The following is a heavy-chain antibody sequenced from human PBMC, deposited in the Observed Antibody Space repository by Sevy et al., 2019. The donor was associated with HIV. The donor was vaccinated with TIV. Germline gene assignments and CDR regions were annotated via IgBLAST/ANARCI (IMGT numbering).Heavy chain of an antibody. Sequence: GESLKISCKGSGYTFSNYWIGWVRQMPGKGLEWMGVIYPGDSVPRYSPSFQGQVTMSADKSTSTAYLQWSSLTTSDTAIYYCARYPIVVVPAAEYYFDYWGQGTLVTVSS. CDR2: IYPGDSVP. J-gene: IGHJ4*02. CDR1: GYTFSNYW. V-gene: IGHV5-51*01. D-gene: IGHD2-2*01. CDR3: ARYPIVVVPAAEYYFDY.